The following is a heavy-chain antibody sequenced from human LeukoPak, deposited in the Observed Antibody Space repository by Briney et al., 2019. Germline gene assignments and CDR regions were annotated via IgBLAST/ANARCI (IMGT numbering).Heavy chain of an antibody. J-gene: IGHJ4*02. D-gene: IGHD4/OR15-4a*01. CDR2: ISSSSSYT. V-gene: IGHV3-21*01. CDR3: AKGTKPVMTIPDY. Sequence: PGGSLRLSCAASGFTFSSFSMNWVRQAPGKGLEWDSSISSSSSYTFYAGSVKGRFTISRDNAKNSLFLQMNSLRAEDTALYYCAKGTKPVMTIPDYWGQGTLVTVSS. CDR1: GFTFSSFS.